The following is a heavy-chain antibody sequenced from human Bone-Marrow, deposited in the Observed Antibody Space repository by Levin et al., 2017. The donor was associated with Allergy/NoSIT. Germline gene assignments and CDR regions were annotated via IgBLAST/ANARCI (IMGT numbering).Heavy chain of an antibody. J-gene: IGHJ5*02. D-gene: IGHD3-10*01. V-gene: IGHV3-74*01. CDR3: ARDRFYSDSGSNFSWFDP. CDR2: IQSNGKT. Sequence: ETLSLTCAASGFTFSTYWMHWVRQAPGKGLVWVSRIQSNGKTNYADSVKGRFTISRDNAKNTLYLQMNSLTVEDTAVYYCARDRFYSDSGSNFSWFDPGGQGTLVTVSS. CDR1: GFTFSTYW.